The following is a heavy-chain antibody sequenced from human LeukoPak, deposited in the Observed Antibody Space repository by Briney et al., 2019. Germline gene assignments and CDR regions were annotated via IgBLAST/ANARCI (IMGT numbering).Heavy chain of an antibody. Sequence: PSETLSLTCAVYGGSFSGYYWSWIRQPPGKGLEWIGETNHSGSINYNPSLKSRVTISVDTSKNQFSLKLSSVTAADTAVYYCATSGYSYGRRFDYWGQGTLVTVSS. CDR2: TNHSGSI. V-gene: IGHV4-34*01. D-gene: IGHD5-18*01. J-gene: IGHJ4*02. CDR1: GGSFSGYY. CDR3: ATSGYSYGRRFDY.